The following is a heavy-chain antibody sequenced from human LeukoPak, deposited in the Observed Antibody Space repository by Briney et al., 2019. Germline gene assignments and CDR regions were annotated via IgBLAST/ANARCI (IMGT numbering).Heavy chain of an antibody. CDR3: AKALENCGGDCAQYYFDY. Sequence: GGSLRLSYAASGFTFSSYAMSWVRQAPGKGLEWVSGISGSGGSTYYADSVRGRFTISRGNSKNTLFLQMSRLRAEDAAVHYCAKALENCGGDCAQYYFDYWGQGTLVTVSS. V-gene: IGHV3-23*01. CDR1: GFTFSSYA. D-gene: IGHD2-21*02. CDR2: ISGSGGST. J-gene: IGHJ4*02.